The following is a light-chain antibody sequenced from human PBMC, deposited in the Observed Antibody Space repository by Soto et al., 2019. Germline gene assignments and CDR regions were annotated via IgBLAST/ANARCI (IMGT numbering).Light chain of an antibody. CDR2: GAS. V-gene: IGKV3-20*01. CDR1: QSVSNSY. CDR3: QQYATSPWT. Sequence: EIMLTQSPGTLSLSPGERATLSCRASQSVSNSYLARYQQKPGQAPRLLIHGASSRAGGVPDRVSGSGSGTAFTLTISRLEPEDFALYYCQQYATSPWTFGQGTMVDIK. J-gene: IGKJ1*01.